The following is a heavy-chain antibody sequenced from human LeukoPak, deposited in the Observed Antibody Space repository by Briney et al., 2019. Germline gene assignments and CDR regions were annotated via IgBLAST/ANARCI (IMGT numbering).Heavy chain of an antibody. J-gene: IGHJ3*02. CDR1: GFTFSSYS. CDR3: ARGILHGYNLIDAFDI. Sequence: PGGSLRLSCAASGFTFSSYSMNWVRQAPGKGLEWVSSISSSSIYIYYADSLKGRFTISRDNAKNSLYLQMNSLRAEDTAVSYCARGILHGYNLIDAFDIWGQGTMVTVSS. V-gene: IGHV3-21*01. D-gene: IGHD5-24*01. CDR2: ISSSSIYI.